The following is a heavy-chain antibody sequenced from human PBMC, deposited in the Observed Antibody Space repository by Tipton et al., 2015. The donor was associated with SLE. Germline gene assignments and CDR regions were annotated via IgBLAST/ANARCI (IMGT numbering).Heavy chain of an antibody. D-gene: IGHD1-1*01. J-gene: IGHJ4*02. CDR2: ISPSGIT. CDR1: GYFISSTYY. Sequence: TLSLTCAASGYFISSTYYWGWLRQPPGKGLEWLGSISPSGITYYHPSRERRVAISLDTSTTQFSLKLTSVTAADTAVYYCTAGRYADYVEYWGQGMLVTVSS. CDR3: TAGRYADYVEY. V-gene: IGHV4-38-2*01.